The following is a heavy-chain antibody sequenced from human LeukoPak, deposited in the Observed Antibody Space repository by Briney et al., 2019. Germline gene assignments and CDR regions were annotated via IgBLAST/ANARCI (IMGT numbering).Heavy chain of an antibody. Sequence: GGSLRLSCAGSGFTFSSYWMHWVRQVPGKGLVWVSRISSDGSSANYADSVKGRFTISRDNSKNTLYLQMNSLRSEDTAMYYCAKEEGNTLGDYWGQGTMVTVSS. V-gene: IGHV3-74*01. CDR2: ISSDGSSA. D-gene: IGHD7-27*01. J-gene: IGHJ4*02. CDR1: GFTFSSYW. CDR3: AKEEGNTLGDY.